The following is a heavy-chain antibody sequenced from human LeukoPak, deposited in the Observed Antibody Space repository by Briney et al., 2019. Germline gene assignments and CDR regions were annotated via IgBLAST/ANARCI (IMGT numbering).Heavy chain of an antibody. J-gene: IGHJ6*03. D-gene: IGHD2-2*02. V-gene: IGHV3-30*02. Sequence: PGGSLRLSCAASGFTFSSYGMHWVRQAPGKGLEWVAFIRYDGSNKYYADSVKGRFTFSRDNSKNTLYLQMNSLRAEDTAVYYCAKGSLLGYCSATSCYTPMDVWGKGTTVTVSS. CDR3: AKGSLLGYCSATSCYTPMDV. CDR1: GFTFSSYG. CDR2: IRYDGSNK.